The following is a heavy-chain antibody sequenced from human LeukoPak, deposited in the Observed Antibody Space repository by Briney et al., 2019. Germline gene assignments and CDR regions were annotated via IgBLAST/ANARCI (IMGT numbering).Heavy chain of an antibody. CDR1: GGSFSSYY. V-gene: IGHV4-59*01. CDR3: ARGDVLRNFDWFGSLDP. D-gene: IGHD3-9*01. CDR2: IYYSGST. Sequence: SETLSLTCAVYGGSFSSYYWSWIRQPPGKGLEWIGYIYYSGSTNYNPSLKSRITMSVDTSKNQFSLKLSSVTAADTAVYYCARGDVLRNFDWFGSLDPWGQGTLVTVSS. J-gene: IGHJ5*02.